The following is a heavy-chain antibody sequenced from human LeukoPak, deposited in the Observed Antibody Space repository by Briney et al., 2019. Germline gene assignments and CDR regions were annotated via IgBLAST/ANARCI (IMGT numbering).Heavy chain of an antibody. Sequence: GGSLRLSCVASGRPIADFAMHWVRQAPGKGLEWVSLISGDGVSTFYADSVKGRFSISRDNSKNSLSLEMNSLRIEDTAMYYCARESGKFDYWGQGTLVAVSS. CDR3: ARESGKFDY. J-gene: IGHJ4*02. CDR1: GRPIADFA. CDR2: ISGDGVST. V-gene: IGHV3-43*02.